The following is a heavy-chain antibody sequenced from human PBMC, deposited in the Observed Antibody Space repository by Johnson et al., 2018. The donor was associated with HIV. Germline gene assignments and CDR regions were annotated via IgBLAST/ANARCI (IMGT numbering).Heavy chain of an antibody. J-gene: IGHJ3*02. Sequence: VQLVESGGGVVQPGRSLRLSCAASGFTFSIYDMHWVRQTTGKGLEWVSAIGVTSDTYYPGSVKGRFTISRDNAKKSLYLQMNSLRAEDTALYYCAKGVQQQLVGGAFDIWGQGTMVTVSS. D-gene: IGHD6-13*01. CDR3: AKGVQQQLVGGAFDI. CDR2: IGVTSDT. V-gene: IGHV3-13*01. CDR1: GFTFSIYD.